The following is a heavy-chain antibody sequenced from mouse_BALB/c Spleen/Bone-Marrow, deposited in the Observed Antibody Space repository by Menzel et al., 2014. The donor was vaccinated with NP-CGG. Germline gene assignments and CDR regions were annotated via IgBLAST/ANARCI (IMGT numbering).Heavy chain of an antibody. J-gene: IGHJ2*01. CDR3: ARGSSYFDY. V-gene: IGHV5-4*02. D-gene: IGHD1-1*01. Sequence: EVKVVESGGGLVKPGGSLKLSCAASGFTFSDHYMYWVRQTPEKRLEWVATISDGGSYTYYPDSVKGRFTISRDNAKNNLYLQMSSLKSEDTAMYYCARGSSYFDYWGQGTTLTVSS. CDR2: ISDGGSYT. CDR1: GFTFSDHY.